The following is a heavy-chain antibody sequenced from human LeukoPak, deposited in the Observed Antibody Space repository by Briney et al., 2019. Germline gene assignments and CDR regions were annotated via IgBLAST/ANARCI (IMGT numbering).Heavy chain of an antibody. V-gene: IGHV1-2*04. CDR2: INPNSGGT. Sequence: ASVKVSCKASGYTFTGYYMHWVRQAPGQGLEWMGWINPNSGGTNYAQKFQGWVTMTRDTSISTAYMELSRLRSDDTAVYYCALGGWDSSGWFHYDAFDIWGQGTMVTVSS. CDR1: GYTFTGYY. CDR3: ALGGWDSSGWFHYDAFDI. D-gene: IGHD6-19*01. J-gene: IGHJ3*02.